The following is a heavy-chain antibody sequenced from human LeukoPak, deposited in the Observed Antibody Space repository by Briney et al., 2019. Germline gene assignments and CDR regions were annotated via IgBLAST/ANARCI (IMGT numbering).Heavy chain of an antibody. CDR3: ALGGYCSGGSCYPTGWNWFDP. J-gene: IGHJ5*02. Sequence: GGSLRLSCAASGLTFSSYSMNWVHQAPGKGLEWVSSISSSSSYIYYADSVKGRFTISRDNAKNSLYLQMNSLRAEDTAVYYCALGGYCSGGSCYPTGWNWFDPWGQGTLVTVSS. V-gene: IGHV3-21*01. CDR2: ISSSSSYI. CDR1: GLTFSSYS. D-gene: IGHD2-15*01.